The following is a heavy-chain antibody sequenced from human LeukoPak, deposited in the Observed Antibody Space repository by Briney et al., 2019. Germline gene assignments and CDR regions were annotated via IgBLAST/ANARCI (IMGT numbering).Heavy chain of an antibody. CDR3: ARRGIAAAGTIWFDP. V-gene: IGHV3-7*01. D-gene: IGHD6-13*01. CDR2: IKQDGSEK. CDR1: GFTFSSYW. J-gene: IGHJ5*02. Sequence: PGGSLRLSCAASGFTFSSYWMSWVRQAPGKGLEWVANIKQDGSEKYYVDSVKGRFTISRDNVKNSLYLQMNSLRAEDTAAYYCARRGIAAAGTIWFDPWGQGTLVTVSS.